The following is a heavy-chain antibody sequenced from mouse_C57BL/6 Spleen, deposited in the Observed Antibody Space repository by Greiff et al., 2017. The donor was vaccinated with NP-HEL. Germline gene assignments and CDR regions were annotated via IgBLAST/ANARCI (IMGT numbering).Heavy chain of an antibody. CDR2: ISDGGSYT. D-gene: IGHD1-1*02. J-gene: IGHJ3*01. V-gene: IGHV5-4*03. CDR3: ARVLNYGPFAY. CDR1: GFTFSSYA. Sequence: EVKVVESGGGLVKPGGSLKLSCAASGFTFSSYAMSWVRQTPEKRLEWVATISDGGSYTYYPDNVKGRFTISRDNAKNNLYLQMSHLKSEDTAMYYCARVLNYGPFAYWGQGTLVTVSA.